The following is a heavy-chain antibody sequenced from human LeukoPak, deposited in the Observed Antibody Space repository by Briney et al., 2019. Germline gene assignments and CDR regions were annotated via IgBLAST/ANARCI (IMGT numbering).Heavy chain of an antibody. V-gene: IGHV3-74*01. J-gene: IGHJ4*02. CDR2: INSDGGST. D-gene: IGHD2-15*01. CDR1: GFTFSSYW. CDR3: ARRIQGLAPYYFDY. Sequence: QPGGSLRLSCTASGFTFSSYWMHWVRQAPGKGLVGVSRINSDGGSTSYADSVKGRFSISRDNAKNTLYLQMNSLRAEDTRVYYCARRIQGLAPYYFDYWGQGTLVTVSS.